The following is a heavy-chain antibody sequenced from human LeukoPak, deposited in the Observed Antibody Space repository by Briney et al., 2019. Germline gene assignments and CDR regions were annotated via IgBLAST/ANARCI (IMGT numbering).Heavy chain of an antibody. CDR1: GWSFNDYY. V-gene: IGHV4-34*01. CDR2: INARGDT. D-gene: IGHD2-2*01. CDR3: ARGQVPAARGYNWFDP. J-gene: IGHJ5*02. Sequence: PPETLSLTCAVYGWSFNDYYWNWIRQPPGKGLEWIGEINARGDTNYNPSLKSRVTISVDTSKKQFSLRLTSMIAADTALYYCARGQVPAARGYNWFDPWGQGTLVTVSS.